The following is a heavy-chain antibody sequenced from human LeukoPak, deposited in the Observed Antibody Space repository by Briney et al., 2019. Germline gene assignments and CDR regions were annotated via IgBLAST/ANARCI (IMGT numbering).Heavy chain of an antibody. CDR2: IIPILGIA. Sequence: SVKVSCKASGYTFTGYYMHWVRQAPGQGLEWMGRIIPILGIANYAQKFQGRVTITADKSTSTAYMELSSLRSEDTAVYYCAREREQWSDYWGQGTLVTVSS. J-gene: IGHJ4*02. V-gene: IGHV1-69*04. CDR1: GYTFTGYY. CDR3: AREREQWSDY. D-gene: IGHD6-19*01.